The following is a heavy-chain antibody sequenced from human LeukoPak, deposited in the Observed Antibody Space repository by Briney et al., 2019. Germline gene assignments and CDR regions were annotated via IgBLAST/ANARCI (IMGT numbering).Heavy chain of an antibody. V-gene: IGHV3-23*01. Sequence: LSLTCTVSGGSISSGGYSWSWIRQHPGKGLEWVSAIGGRGGSTYYADSVKGRFTISRDNSKNTVYLQVNSLRADDTAVYYCAKEGGAWGQGTLVSVSS. CDR3: AKEGGA. CDR2: IGGRGGST. J-gene: IGHJ5*02. CDR1: GGSISSGGYS. D-gene: IGHD3-16*01.